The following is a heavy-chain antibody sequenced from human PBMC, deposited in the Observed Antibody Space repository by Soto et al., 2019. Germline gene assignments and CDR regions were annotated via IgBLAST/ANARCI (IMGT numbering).Heavy chain of an antibody. CDR2: ISGSGGGT. CDR1: GFTFSSYA. D-gene: IGHD6-6*01. J-gene: IGHJ6*02. V-gene: IGHV3-23*01. CDR3: AKSKYSSSSGPLGYYYYGMDV. Sequence: GGSLRLSCAASGFTFSSYAMSWVRQAPGKGLEWVSAISGSGGGTYYADSVKGRFTISRDNSKNTLYLQMNSLRAEGTAVYYCAKSKYSSSSGPLGYYYYGMDVWGQGTTVTVSS.